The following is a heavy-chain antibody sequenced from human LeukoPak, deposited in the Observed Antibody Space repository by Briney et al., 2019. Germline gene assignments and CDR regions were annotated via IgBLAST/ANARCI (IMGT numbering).Heavy chain of an antibody. CDR3: ARDSGGFDP. CDR1: GFTFSSYS. Sequence: GGSLRLSCAASGFTFSSYSMNWVRQAPGKGLEWVSFIRSSSTYISCSDSVKGRFTISRDNANNSLYLQMNSLRAEDTAVYYCARDSGGFDPWGQGTLVTVSS. D-gene: IGHD3-10*01. CDR2: IRSSSTYI. J-gene: IGHJ5*02. V-gene: IGHV3-21*01.